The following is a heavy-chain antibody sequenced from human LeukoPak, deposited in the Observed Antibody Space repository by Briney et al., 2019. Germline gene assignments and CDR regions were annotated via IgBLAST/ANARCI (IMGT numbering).Heavy chain of an antibody. CDR1: GDSVSSNSAA. V-gene: IGHV6-1*01. Sequence: SQTLSLTCAISGDSVSSNSAAWNWIRQSPSRGLEWLGRTYYRSKWYNDYAVSVKSRITINPDTSKNQFSLQLNSVTPEDTAVYYCARAIGCWSGGDCYGGIDYWGQGTLVTVSS. J-gene: IGHJ4*02. D-gene: IGHD2-21*02. CDR2: TYYRSKWYN. CDR3: ARAIGCWSGGDCYGGIDY.